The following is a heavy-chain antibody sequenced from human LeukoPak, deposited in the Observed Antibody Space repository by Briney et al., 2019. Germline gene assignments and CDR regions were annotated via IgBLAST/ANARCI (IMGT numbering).Heavy chain of an antibody. CDR1: GGSISSDGYS. D-gene: IGHD3-9*01. CDR2: IYHTGNT. V-gene: IGHV4-30-2*01. Sequence: SQTLSLTCAVSGGSISSDGYSWSWIRQPPGKGLEWIGYIYHTGNTYYNPALRGRVTISLDRSKNQFSLKLTSVTAADTAVYYCAREAYDVLTGLGGGMDVWGQGTTVTVSS. CDR3: AREAYDVLTGLGGGMDV. J-gene: IGHJ6*02.